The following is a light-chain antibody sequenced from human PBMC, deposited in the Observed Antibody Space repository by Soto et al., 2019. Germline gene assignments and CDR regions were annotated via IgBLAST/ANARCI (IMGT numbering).Light chain of an antibody. CDR1: QSVGSN. Sequence: EIVMTQSPATLSVSPGERVTLSCRARQSVGSNLAWYQQKPGQAPRLLIYDASNRATGIPARFSGSGYGTDFTLTISSLEPEDFAVYYCQQRSNWPTFGQGTRLEIK. CDR2: DAS. V-gene: IGKV3-11*01. J-gene: IGKJ5*01. CDR3: QQRSNWPT.